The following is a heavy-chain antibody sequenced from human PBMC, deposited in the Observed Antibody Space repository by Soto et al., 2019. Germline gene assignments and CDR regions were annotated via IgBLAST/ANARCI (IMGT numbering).Heavy chain of an antibody. J-gene: IGHJ5*02. V-gene: IGHV3-73*01. CDR1: GFTFSSSA. Sequence: PGGSLRLSCAASGFTFSSSAMPWVRQASGKGLEWVGRIRSKTNSYATAYAASVKGRFTISRDDSKNTAYLQMNSLKTEDTAVYYCTRDPRNYYDSSVSANWFDPWGQGTLVTVSS. CDR3: TRDPRNYYDSSVSANWFDP. D-gene: IGHD3-22*01. CDR2: IRSKTNSYAT.